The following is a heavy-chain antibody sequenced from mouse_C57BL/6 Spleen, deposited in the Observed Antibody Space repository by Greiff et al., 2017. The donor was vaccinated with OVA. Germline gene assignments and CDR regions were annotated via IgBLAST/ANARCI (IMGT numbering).Heavy chain of an antibody. Sequence: EVQVVESGGGLVQPGGSLSLSCAASGFTFTDYYMSWVRQPPGKALEWLGFIRNKANGYTTEYSVSVKGRFTISRDNSQSILYLQKNALAADDRATYYSTKDGNLYYAMDYWGQGTSVTVSS. J-gene: IGHJ4*01. D-gene: IGHD2-1*01. CDR2: IRNKANGYTT. V-gene: IGHV7-3*03. CDR3: TKDGNLYYAMDY. CDR1: GFTFTDYY.